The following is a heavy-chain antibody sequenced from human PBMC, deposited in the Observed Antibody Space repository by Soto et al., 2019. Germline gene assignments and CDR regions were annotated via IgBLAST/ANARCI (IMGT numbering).Heavy chain of an antibody. V-gene: IGHV5-51*01. CDR2: IYPGDSDT. CDR1: GYTFTRYW. CDR3: ARPQRTAGTDEFDV. Sequence: GESLKISCKGFGYTFTRYWIGWVRQMTGKGLDWMGIIYPGDSDTRYSPSFQGQVTISADKSTSTAYLQWSSLKASDTAMYYCARPQRTAGTDEFDVWGQGTMVTVS. D-gene: IGHD1-1*01. J-gene: IGHJ3*01.